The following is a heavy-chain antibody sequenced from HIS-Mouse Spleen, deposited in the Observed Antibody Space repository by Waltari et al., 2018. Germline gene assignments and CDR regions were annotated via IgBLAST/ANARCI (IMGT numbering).Heavy chain of an antibody. CDR3: AREIRYSSGWYFDY. D-gene: IGHD6-19*01. Sequence: EVQLVESGGGLVQPGGSLRLSCAAPGFTFSSYSMKWFPQAPGKGLEWVSYISSSSSTIYYADSVKGRFTISRDNAKNSLYLQMNSLRAEDTAVYYCAREIRYSSGWYFDYWGQGTLVTVSS. V-gene: IGHV3-48*01. CDR2: ISSSSSTI. J-gene: IGHJ4*02. CDR1: GFTFSSYS.